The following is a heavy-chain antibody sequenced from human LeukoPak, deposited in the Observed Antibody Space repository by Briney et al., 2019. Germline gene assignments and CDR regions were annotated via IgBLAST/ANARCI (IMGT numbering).Heavy chain of an antibody. CDR3: AKQLGYCSDGSCYFPY. J-gene: IGHJ4*02. D-gene: IGHD2-15*01. Sequence: GSLRLSCAASGFTFSSSAMSWVRQAPGKGLEWVSAISNNGGYTYYADSVQGRFTISRDNSKSTLCLQMDSLRAEDTAVYYCAKQLGYCSDGSCYFPYWGQGTLVTVSS. V-gene: IGHV3-23*01. CDR2: ISNNGGYT. CDR1: GFTFSSSA.